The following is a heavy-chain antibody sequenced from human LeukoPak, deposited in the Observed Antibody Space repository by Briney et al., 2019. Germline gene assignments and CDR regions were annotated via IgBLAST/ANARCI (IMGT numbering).Heavy chain of an antibody. CDR2: ISAYNGNT. D-gene: IGHD6-19*01. V-gene: IGHV1-18*01. Sequence: ASVKVSCKASGYTFTSYGISWVRLAPGQGLEWMGWISAYNGNTNYAQKLQGRVTMTTDTSTSTAYMELRSLRSDDTAVYYCARELLPGIAVAGTGGYWGQGTLVTVSS. CDR3: ARELLPGIAVAGTGGY. J-gene: IGHJ4*02. CDR1: GYTFTSYG.